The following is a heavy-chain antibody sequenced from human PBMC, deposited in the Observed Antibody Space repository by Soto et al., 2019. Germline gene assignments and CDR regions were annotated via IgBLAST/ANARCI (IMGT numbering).Heavy chain of an antibody. CDR1: GFTFSSYW. Sequence: EVQLVESGGGLVQPGGSLRLSCAASGFTFSSYWMSWVRQAPGKGLEWVANVNQDGSEKYYVDSVKGRFTISRDNAKNSLYLQMNSLRAEDTAVYYCARELGRGGSSIAVRRFDYWGQGTLVTVSS. CDR3: ARELGRGGSSIAVRRFDY. J-gene: IGHJ4*02. V-gene: IGHV3-7*01. CDR2: VNQDGSEK. D-gene: IGHD6-6*01.